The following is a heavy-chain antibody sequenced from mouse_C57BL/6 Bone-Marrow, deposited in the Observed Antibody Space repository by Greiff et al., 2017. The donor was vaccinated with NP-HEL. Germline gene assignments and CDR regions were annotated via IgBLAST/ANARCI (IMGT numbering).Heavy chain of an antibody. CDR2: IDPETGGT. CDR1: GYTFTDYE. V-gene: IGHV1-15*01. J-gene: IGHJ4*01. D-gene: IGHD1-1*01. Sequence: QVQLKQSGAELVRPGASVTLSCKASGYTFTDYEMHWVKQTPVHGLEWIGAIDPETGGTAYNQKFKGKAILTADKSSSTAYMELRSLTSEDSAVYYCTREVTTVVAKGYYAMDYWGQGTSVTVSS. CDR3: TREVTTVVAKGYYAMDY.